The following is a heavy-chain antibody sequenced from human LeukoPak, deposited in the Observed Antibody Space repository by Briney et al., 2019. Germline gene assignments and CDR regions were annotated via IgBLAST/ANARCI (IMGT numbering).Heavy chain of an antibody. V-gene: IGHV3-7*01. CDR1: GFTFTTYW. Sequence: GGSLRLSCAASGFTFTTYWMSWVRQAPGKGLEWVANINQDGTEKYYVDSVKGRFTISRDDAKSSLYLQMNSLRVEDTAVYYCAKVAKYYYGSETYYFFEHWGQGTPVTASS. J-gene: IGHJ4*02. CDR3: AKVAKYYYGSETYYFFEH. D-gene: IGHD3-10*01. CDR2: INQDGTEK.